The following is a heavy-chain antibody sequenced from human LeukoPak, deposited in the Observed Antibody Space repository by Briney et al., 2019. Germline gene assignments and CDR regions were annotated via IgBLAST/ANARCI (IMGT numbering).Heavy chain of an antibody. J-gene: IGHJ6*02. CDR1: GFTFSSYA. CDR3: ARSQQQLVGRSNYYYYYGMDV. V-gene: IGHV3-64*01. CDR2: ISSNGGST. D-gene: IGHD6-13*01. Sequence: GGSLRLSCAASGFTFSSYAMHWVRQAPGKGLEYVSAISSNGGSTYYANSVKGRFTISRDNSKNTLYLQMGSLRAEDMAVYYCARSQQQLVGRSNYYYYYGMDVWGQGTTVTISS.